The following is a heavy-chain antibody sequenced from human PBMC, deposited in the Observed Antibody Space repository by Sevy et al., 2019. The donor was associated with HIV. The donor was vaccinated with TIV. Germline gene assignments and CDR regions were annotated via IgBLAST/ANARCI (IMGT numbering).Heavy chain of an antibody. CDR2: IRXXXXNK. D-gene: IGHD2-21*01. Sequence: GGSLRLSCAASGFTXXXYGMHWVRQAPGKGLEWVAFIRXXXXNKYYADSVKGRFTISRDNSKNTLYMQMKSLRAQEXXVYYCAKKDCGGDCLXPYYYYXXXVWGKXTTVTVSS. J-gene: IGHJ6*03. CDR3: AKKDCGGDCLXPYYYYXXXV. V-gene: IGHV3-30*02. CDR1: GFTXXXYG.